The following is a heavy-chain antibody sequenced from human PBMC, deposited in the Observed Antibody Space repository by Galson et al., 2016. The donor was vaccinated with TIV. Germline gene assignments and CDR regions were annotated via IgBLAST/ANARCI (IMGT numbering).Heavy chain of an antibody. V-gene: IGHV3-53*05. CDR2: VYSDGST. Sequence: SLRLSCAASGLTVSTNYMSWVRQAPGKGLEWVSIVYSDGSTYYADSVKGRFSISRDNSKNTVYLQLNSLRSDDTAVYYCARGPYFDLSPDAFDIWGQGTMVTVSS. J-gene: IGHJ3*02. D-gene: IGHD3-9*01. CDR3: ARGPYFDLSPDAFDI. CDR1: GLTVSTNY.